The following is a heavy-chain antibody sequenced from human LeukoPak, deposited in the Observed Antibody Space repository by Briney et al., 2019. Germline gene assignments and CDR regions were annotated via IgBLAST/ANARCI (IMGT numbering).Heavy chain of an antibody. Sequence: GGSLRLSCAASGFTFSSYSMNWVRQAPGKGLEWVSYISSSSSTIYYADSVKGRFAISRDNAKNSLYLQMNSLRDEDTAVYYCARDMAAGGTSMSLDYWGQGTLVTVSS. CDR3: ARDMAAGGTSMSLDY. J-gene: IGHJ4*02. V-gene: IGHV3-48*02. D-gene: IGHD6-13*01. CDR1: GFTFSSYS. CDR2: ISSSSSTI.